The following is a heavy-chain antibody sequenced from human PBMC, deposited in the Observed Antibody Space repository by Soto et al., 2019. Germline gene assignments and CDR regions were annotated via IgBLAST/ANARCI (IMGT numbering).Heavy chain of an antibody. D-gene: IGHD2-21*02. Sequence: TSETLSLTCTVSGGSISSSGYFWSWIRQPPGKGLEWIGYIYYSGSTNYNPSLKSRVTISVDTSKNQLSLKLSSVTAADTAVYYCARVGYCGGDCSFPDYWGQGTLVTVS. J-gene: IGHJ4*02. CDR3: ARVGYCGGDCSFPDY. V-gene: IGHV4-61*08. CDR2: IYYSGST. CDR1: GGSISSSGYF.